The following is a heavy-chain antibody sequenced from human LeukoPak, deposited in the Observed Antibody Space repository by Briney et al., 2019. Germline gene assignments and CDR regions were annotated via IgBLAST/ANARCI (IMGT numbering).Heavy chain of an antibody. CDR2: IIPIFGTA. CDR3: AREVAGPIFDY. V-gene: IGHV1-69*01. CDR1: GGTFSSYA. Sequence: ASVKVSCKASGGTFSSYAISWVRQAPGQGLEWMGGIIPIFGTANYAQKFQGRVTITADESTSTAYMELSRLRSEDTAVYYCAREVAGPIFDYWGQGTLVTVSS. D-gene: IGHD6-19*01. J-gene: IGHJ4*02.